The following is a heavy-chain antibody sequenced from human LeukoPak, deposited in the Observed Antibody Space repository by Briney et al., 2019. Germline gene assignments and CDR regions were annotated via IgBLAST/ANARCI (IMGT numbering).Heavy chain of an antibody. CDR1: GFTFSCHW. CDR2: MDPSGSQK. V-gene: IGHV3-7*01. D-gene: IGHD3-10*01. J-gene: IGHJ4*02. Sequence: PGGSLRLSCVASGFTFSCHWMTWVRQAPGKGLEWVANMDPSGSQKRYVDSVKGRFTIFKDNPGTSLYLEMNSLTADDTAIYYCAIWASGNYWGQGTLVTVSS. CDR3: AIWASGNY.